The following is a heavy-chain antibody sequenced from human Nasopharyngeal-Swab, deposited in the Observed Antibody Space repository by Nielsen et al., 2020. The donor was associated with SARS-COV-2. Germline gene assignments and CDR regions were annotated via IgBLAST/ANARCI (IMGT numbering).Heavy chain of an antibody. CDR3: AKDGGGWYTSGWYYFDS. V-gene: IGHV3-23*01. D-gene: IGHD6-19*01. CDR2: ISGSGSNT. CDR1: GFTFDNYA. J-gene: IGHJ4*02. Sequence: GGSLRLSCAASGFTFDNYAMSWVHQPPGRGLEWVSSISGSGSNTYYRDSVKGRFTISRDNSQNTLYLQMNSLRAEDTALYYCAKDGGGWYTSGWYYFDSWGQQILVTVSS.